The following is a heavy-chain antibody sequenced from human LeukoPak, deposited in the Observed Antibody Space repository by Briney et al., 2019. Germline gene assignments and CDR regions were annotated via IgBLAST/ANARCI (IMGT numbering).Heavy chain of an antibody. V-gene: IGHV3-11*01. Sequence: PGGSLRLSCAASGFTFSDYYMSWIRQAPGKGLEWVSYISSSGSSIYYADSVKGRFTISRDNAKDSLYLQMNSLRAEDTAVYYCARDPGSGYEEHFDYWGQGTLVTVSS. CDR2: ISSSGSSI. D-gene: IGHD5-12*01. J-gene: IGHJ4*02. CDR3: ARDPGSGYEEHFDY. CDR1: GFTFSDYY.